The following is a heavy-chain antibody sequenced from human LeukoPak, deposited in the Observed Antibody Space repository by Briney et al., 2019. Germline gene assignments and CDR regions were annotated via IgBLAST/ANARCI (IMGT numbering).Heavy chain of an antibody. J-gene: IGHJ4*02. Sequence: SEALSLTCTVSGGSISSSSYYWGWVRQPPGKGLEWLGSLYYSGSTSYNPSLKSRVTISVDTSKNHSSLKLNSATAADTAVYYRARHYADGYDWYFDYWGQGTLVTVSS. V-gene: IGHV4-39*01. D-gene: IGHD5-24*01. CDR1: GGSISSSSYY. CDR2: LYYSGST. CDR3: ARHYADGYDWYFDY.